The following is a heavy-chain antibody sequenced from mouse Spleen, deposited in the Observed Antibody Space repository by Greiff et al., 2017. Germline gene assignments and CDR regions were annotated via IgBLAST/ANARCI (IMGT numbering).Heavy chain of an antibody. CDR2: ISDGGSYT. J-gene: IGHJ1*03. D-gene: IGHD4-1*01. V-gene: IGHV5-4*01. CDR1: GFTFSSYA. CDR3: ARDGSNWGRYFDV. Sequence: EVMLVESGGGLVKPGGSLKLSCAASGFTFSSYAMSWVRQTPEKRLEWVATISDGGSYTYYPDNVKGRFTISRDNAKNNLYLQMSHLKSEDTAMYYCARDGSNWGRYFDVWGTGTTVTVSS.